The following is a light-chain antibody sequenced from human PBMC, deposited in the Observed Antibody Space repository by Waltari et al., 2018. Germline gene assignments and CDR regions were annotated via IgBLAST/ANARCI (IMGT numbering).Light chain of an antibody. CDR1: SRDVGFYNY. CDR3: NSYTGSSSWV. CDR2: DAS. J-gene: IGLJ3*02. Sequence: QSALTHPTSVSVSPGQSIPISCTGTSRDVGFYNYVSWYQQYPGKAPQLLIYDASDRPSGVSSRFSGSKSGNTASLTISGLQADDEADYYCNSYTGSSSWVFGGGTKLTVL. V-gene: IGLV2-14*01.